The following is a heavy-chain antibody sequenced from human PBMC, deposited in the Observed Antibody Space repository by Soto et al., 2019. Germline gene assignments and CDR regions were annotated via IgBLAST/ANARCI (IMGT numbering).Heavy chain of an antibody. D-gene: IGHD2-2*01. Sequence: GASVKGSCKASGGTFSSYAISWVRQAPGQGLEWVGGIIPIFGTANYAQKFQGRVTITADKSTSTAYMELSSLRSEDTAVYYCARVNWAYCSSTSCYADYWGQGTLVTVSS. J-gene: IGHJ4*02. CDR2: IIPIFGTA. CDR1: GGTFSSYA. V-gene: IGHV1-69*06. CDR3: ARVNWAYCSSTSCYADY.